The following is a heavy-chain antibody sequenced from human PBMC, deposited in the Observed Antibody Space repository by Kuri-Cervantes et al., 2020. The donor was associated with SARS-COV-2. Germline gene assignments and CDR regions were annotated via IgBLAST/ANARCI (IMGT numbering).Heavy chain of an antibody. J-gene: IGHJ4*02. CDR1: GFTFSSYA. D-gene: IGHD2-15*01. CDR2: ISGSGGST. V-gene: IGHV3-23*01. CDR3: SRGRQWGQDN. Sequence: GESLKISCAASGFTFSSYAMSWVRQAPGKGLEWVSAISGSGGSTYYADSVKGRFTISRDNSKNTLYLQMNSLRAEDTAVYYCSRGRQWGQDNWGQGTLVTVSS.